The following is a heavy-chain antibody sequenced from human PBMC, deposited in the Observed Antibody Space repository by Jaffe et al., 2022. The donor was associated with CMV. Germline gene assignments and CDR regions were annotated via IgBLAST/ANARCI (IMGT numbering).Heavy chain of an antibody. V-gene: IGHV3-23*01. CDR2: ISGSGGST. CDR3: AKAGNYSGYDRYYFDY. D-gene: IGHD5-12*01. CDR1: GFTFSSYA. J-gene: IGHJ4*02. Sequence: EVQLLESGGGLVQPGGSLRLSCAASGFTFSSYAMSWVRQAPGKGLEWVSAISGSGGSTYYADSVKGRFTISRDNSKNTLYLQMNSLRAEDTAVYYCAKAGNYSGYDRYYFDYWGQGTLVTVSS.